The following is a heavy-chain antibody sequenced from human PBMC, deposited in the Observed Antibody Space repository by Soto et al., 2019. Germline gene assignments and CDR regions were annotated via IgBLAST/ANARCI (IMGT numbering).Heavy chain of an antibody. Sequence: QVQLVQSGAEVKKPGASVRVSCQASGYSFSNYDINWVRQAPGQGLEWMGWMNPNSGNTGYAQKFQGRVTMTRDTYITTAYMELSSLTSEDTAVYYGFRGRRANFAPWGQGTQVTVSS. J-gene: IGHJ5*02. D-gene: IGHD6-25*01. CDR3: FRGRRANFAP. V-gene: IGHV1-8*01. CDR2: MNPNSGNT. CDR1: GYSFSNYD.